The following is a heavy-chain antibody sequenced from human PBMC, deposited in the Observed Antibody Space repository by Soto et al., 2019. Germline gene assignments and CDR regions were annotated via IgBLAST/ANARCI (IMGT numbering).Heavy chain of an antibody. CDR2: INPNSGGT. Sequence: ASVKVSCKASGYTFTGYDMHWVRQAPGQGLEWMGWINPNSGGTNYAQKFQGRVTMTRDTSNSTAYMELSRLRSDDTAVYYCARARVGAALLGMDVWGQGTTVTVSS. V-gene: IGHV1-2*02. CDR1: GYTFTGYD. CDR3: ARARVGAALLGMDV. J-gene: IGHJ6*02. D-gene: IGHD1-26*01.